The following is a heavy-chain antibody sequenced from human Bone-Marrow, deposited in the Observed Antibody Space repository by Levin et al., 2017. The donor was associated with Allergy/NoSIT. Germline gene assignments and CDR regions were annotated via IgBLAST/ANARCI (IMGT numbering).Heavy chain of an antibody. CDR1: GVTFSSYA. J-gene: IGHJ5*02. CDR2: VSSSGGST. CDR3: ATERQTIAASGWFDP. D-gene: IGHD1-7*01. Sequence: GESLKISCAASGVTFSSYAMNWVRQAPGKGLEWVSAVSSSGGSTYYADSVKGRFTISRDNYRNTLYLQMNSLIADAPAVYYCATERQTIAASGWFDPWGQGTLVTVSS. V-gene: IGHV3-23*01.